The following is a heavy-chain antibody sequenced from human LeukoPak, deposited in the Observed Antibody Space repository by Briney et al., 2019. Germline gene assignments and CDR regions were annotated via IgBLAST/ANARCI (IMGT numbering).Heavy chain of an antibody. V-gene: IGHV3-23*01. Sequence: TGGSLRLSCAASGFTFSSCNMGWVRQAPGKGLEWVSAISDSGGATFYADSVKGRFTISRDNSKDMMYLEMNSLGAEDTAVYYCAKGAAVLGVKLTDHWGQGTLVTVSS. J-gene: IGHJ4*02. CDR2: ISDSGGAT. CDR1: GFTFSSCN. D-gene: IGHD3-10*01. CDR3: AKGAAVLGVKLTDH.